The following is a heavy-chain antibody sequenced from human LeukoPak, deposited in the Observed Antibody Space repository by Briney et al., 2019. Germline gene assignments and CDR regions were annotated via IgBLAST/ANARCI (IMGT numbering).Heavy chain of an antibody. Sequence: GGSLRLSCAASVFTFDNYAMHWVRQAPGKGLEWVSGIAWNSGNTGSADSVKGRFTISRDNAENSLYLQMNSLTPEDTAFYFCAKDMNSYGSGSSYNPWGPFDSWGQGTLVTVSS. CDR1: VFTFDNYA. D-gene: IGHD3-10*01. V-gene: IGHV3-9*01. CDR3: AKDMNSYGSGSSYNPWGPFDS. J-gene: IGHJ4*02. CDR2: IAWNSGNT.